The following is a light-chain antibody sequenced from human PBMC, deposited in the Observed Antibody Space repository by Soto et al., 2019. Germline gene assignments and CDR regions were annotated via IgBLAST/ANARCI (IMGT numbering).Light chain of an antibody. CDR3: QQSYSSLPT. CDR1: QSISNH. Sequence: DIQMTQSPSSLSASVEDRVIITCRASQSISNHLNWYQQKPGKAPKLLIFAASSLQSGFPARFNGSRSGPDFTLTISSLKPEDSATYYCQQSYSSLPTFGQRTKVEIK. V-gene: IGKV1-39*01. J-gene: IGKJ1*01. CDR2: AAS.